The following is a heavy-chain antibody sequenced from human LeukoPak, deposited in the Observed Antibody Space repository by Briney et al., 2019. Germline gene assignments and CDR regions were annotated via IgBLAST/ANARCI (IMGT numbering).Heavy chain of an antibody. J-gene: IGHJ4*02. D-gene: IGHD3-16*01. CDR2: ISGSGGST. Sequence: GGSLRLSCAASGFTFSSYAMSWVRQAPGKGLEWVSAISGSGGSTYYADSVKGRFTISRDNSRDTLYLQMNSLRAEDTAVYYCAKGYYDYVWGSYCFDYWGQGTLVTVSS. CDR1: GFTFSSYA. V-gene: IGHV3-23*01. CDR3: AKGYYDYVWGSYCFDY.